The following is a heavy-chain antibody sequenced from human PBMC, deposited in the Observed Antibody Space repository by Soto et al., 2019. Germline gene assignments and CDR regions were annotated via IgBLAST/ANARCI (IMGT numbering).Heavy chain of an antibody. V-gene: IGHV3-21*01. J-gene: IGHJ4*02. Sequence: PGGSLRLSCAASGFTFSSYSMNWVRQAPGKGLEWVSSISSSSSYIYYADSVKGRFTISRDNAKNSLYLQMNSLRAEDTAVYYCARASYNWIYFDYWGQGTLVTVSS. CDR2: ISSSSSYI. CDR1: GFTFSSYS. CDR3: ARASYNWIYFDY. D-gene: IGHD1-20*01.